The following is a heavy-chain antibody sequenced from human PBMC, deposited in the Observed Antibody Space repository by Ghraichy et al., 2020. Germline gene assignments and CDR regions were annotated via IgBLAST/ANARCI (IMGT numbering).Heavy chain of an antibody. Sequence: GGSLRLSCAASGFTFDDYAMHWVRQAPGKGLEWVSGISWNSGSIGYADSVKGRFTISRDNAKNSLYLQMNSLRAEDTALYYCAKMGGIVAAGIHYYYGMDVWGQGTTVTVSS. D-gene: IGHD6-13*01. J-gene: IGHJ6*02. CDR3: AKMGGIVAAGIHYYYGMDV. V-gene: IGHV3-9*01. CDR1: GFTFDDYA. CDR2: ISWNSGSI.